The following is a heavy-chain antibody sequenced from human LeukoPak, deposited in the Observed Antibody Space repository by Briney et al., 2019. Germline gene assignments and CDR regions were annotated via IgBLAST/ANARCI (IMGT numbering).Heavy chain of an antibody. D-gene: IGHD5-18*01. CDR1: GFPFSSYA. Sequence: GGSLRLSCEASGFPFSSYAMNWVRQAPGKGLEWVSTISGSGGSTYYADSVKGRFTISRDKSKNTVYLQMNSLRAEDTAVYYCAKERGYGANHIDYWGQGTLVTVSS. CDR2: ISGSGGST. CDR3: AKERGYGANHIDY. V-gene: IGHV3-23*01. J-gene: IGHJ4*02.